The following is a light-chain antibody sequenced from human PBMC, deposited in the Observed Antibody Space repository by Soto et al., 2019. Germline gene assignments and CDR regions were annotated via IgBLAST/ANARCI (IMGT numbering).Light chain of an antibody. CDR1: SSDVGSYNL. CDR2: EGS. CDR3: CSYAGSSTLV. V-gene: IGLV2-23*01. Sequence: QPALTQPASVSGSPGQSITISCTGTSSDVGSYNLVSWYQQHPGKAPKLMIYEGSKRPSGVSNRFSGSKSGNTASLTISGLQAEDEADYYCCSYAGSSTLVFGTGTKVTVL. J-gene: IGLJ1*01.